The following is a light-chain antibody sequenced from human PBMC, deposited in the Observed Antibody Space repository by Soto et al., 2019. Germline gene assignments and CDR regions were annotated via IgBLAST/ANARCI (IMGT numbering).Light chain of an antibody. CDR1: SSDVGGYNY. CDR2: DVS. CDR3: SSYTSSSLEV. V-gene: IGLV2-14*01. Sequence: QSALTQPASVSGSPGQSITISWTGTSSDVGGYNYVSWYQQHPGKAPKLMIYDVSNRPSGVSNRFSGSKSGNTASLTISGLQAEDEADYYCSSYTSSSLEVFGTGTKVTVL. J-gene: IGLJ1*01.